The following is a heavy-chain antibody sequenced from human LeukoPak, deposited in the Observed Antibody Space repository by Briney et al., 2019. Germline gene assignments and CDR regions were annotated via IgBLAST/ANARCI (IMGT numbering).Heavy chain of an antibody. CDR1: GFTFSGYW. CDR3: ASRSGIAAPNDY. V-gene: IGHV3-74*01. D-gene: IGHD6-13*01. J-gene: IGHJ4*02. CDR2: INGDGSST. Sequence: GGSLRLSCAASGFTFSGYWMHWVRQAPGKGLVWVSRINGDGSSTSYADSVKGRFTISRDNARNTLYLQMNSLRAEDTAVYYCASRSGIAAPNDYWGQGTLVTVSS.